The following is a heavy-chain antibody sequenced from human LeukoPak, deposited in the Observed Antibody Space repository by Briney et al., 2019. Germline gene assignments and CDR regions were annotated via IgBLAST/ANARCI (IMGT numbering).Heavy chain of an antibody. V-gene: IGHV3-7*01. D-gene: IGHD1-14*01. CDR2: INYHGSEN. CDR1: GFTFSDYW. CDR3: TRGDRDY. J-gene: IGHJ4*02. Sequence: GGSLRLSCAASGFTFSDYWMQWVRQAPGKGLEWVANINYHGSENYLVYSVKGRFIISRDNAKNSLFLQMNSLRGEDTAVYCCTRGDRDYWGEGTVVSVSS.